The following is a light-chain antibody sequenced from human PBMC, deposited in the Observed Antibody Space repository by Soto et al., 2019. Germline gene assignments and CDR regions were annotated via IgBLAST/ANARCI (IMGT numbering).Light chain of an antibody. CDR2: GAS. J-gene: IGKJ1*01. CDR1: QSVSSN. V-gene: IGKV3-15*01. CDR3: QQYNNWPPSWT. Sequence: ETVMTQSPATLSVSPGERATLSCRASQSVSSNLAWYQQKPGQAPRLLIYGASTRDTGIPARFSGSGSGTEFTLTISSLQSEDFAVYYCQQYNNWPPSWTFGQGTKVDIK.